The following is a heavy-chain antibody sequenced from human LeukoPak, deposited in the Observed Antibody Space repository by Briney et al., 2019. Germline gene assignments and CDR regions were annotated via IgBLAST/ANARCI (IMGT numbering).Heavy chain of an antibody. J-gene: IGHJ4*02. V-gene: IGHV3-23*01. CDR1: GFSFSTYT. CDR2: ISGSGGST. D-gene: IGHD5-24*01. CDR3: AKDPRVGSRVATPCH. Sequence: GRSLRLSCAASGFSFSTYTMHWVRQAPGKGLEWVSAISGSGGSTYYADSVKGRFTISRDNSKSTLFLQMNSLRAEDTAVYYCAKDPRVGSRVATPCHWGQGTLVTVSS.